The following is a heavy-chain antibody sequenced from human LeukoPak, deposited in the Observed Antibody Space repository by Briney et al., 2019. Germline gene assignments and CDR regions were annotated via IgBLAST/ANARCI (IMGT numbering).Heavy chain of an antibody. D-gene: IGHD1-14*01. J-gene: IGHJ6*03. CDR2: IIPIFGTA. CDR3: ARYPLGIYYKDV. Sequence: SVKVSCKASGGTFSSYAISWVRQAPGQGLEWMGGIIPIFGTANYAQKFQGRVTITTDESTSTAYMELSSLRSEDTAVYYCARYPLGIYYKDVWGKGTTVTVSS. V-gene: IGHV1-69*05. CDR1: GGTFSSYA.